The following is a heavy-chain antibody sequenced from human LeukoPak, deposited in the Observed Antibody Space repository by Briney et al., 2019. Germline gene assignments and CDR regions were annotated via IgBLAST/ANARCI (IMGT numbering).Heavy chain of an antibody. J-gene: IGHJ4*02. CDR1: GFTFSSYA. V-gene: IGHV3-15*05. Sequence: GGSLRLSCAASGFTFSSYAMSWVRQAPGKGLEWVGRIKSKSDGGTTDYAAPVKGRFTISRDDSKNTLFLQVNSLKIEDTAVYYCTTVTLRPVGLWGQGTLVTVSS. CDR2: IKSKSDGGTT. CDR3: TTVTLRPVGL. D-gene: IGHD3-10*01.